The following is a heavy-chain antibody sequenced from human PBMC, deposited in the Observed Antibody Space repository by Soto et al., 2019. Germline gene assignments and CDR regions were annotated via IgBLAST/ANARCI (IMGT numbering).Heavy chain of an antibody. Sequence: SLKVSCKASGGTFSSYAISWGRQAPGQGREWMGGIIHIFGTANYAQKFQGRVTITADESTSTAYMELSSLRSEDTAMYYCARFGCSGGSCYLDYWGQGTLVTVSS. D-gene: IGHD2-15*01. V-gene: IGHV1-69*13. CDR1: GGTFSSYA. J-gene: IGHJ4*02. CDR3: ARFGCSGGSCYLDY. CDR2: IIHIFGTA.